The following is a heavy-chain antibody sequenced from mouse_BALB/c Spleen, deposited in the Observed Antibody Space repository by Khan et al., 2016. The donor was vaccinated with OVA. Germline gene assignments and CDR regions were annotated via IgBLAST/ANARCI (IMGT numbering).Heavy chain of an antibody. Sequence: VQLQESGPGLVAPSQSLSITCTVSGFSLTSYGVNWVRQPPGKGLEWLGVIWGDGSTNYNSALISRLIISKDNSKRQVFFKLNSLQTDDTATYYCAKFTPDYYSMDYCGQGTSVTVSS. D-gene: IGHD1-1*01. CDR3: AKFTPDYYSMDY. V-gene: IGHV2-3*01. CDR1: GFSLTSYG. CDR2: IWGDGST. J-gene: IGHJ4*01.